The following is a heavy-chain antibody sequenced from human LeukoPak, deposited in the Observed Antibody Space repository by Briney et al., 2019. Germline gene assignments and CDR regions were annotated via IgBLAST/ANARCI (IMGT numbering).Heavy chain of an antibody. D-gene: IGHD3-22*01. CDR3: ARDGGYYPTYFDY. CDR1: GFTFSSYS. V-gene: IGHV3-48*04. Sequence: PGGSLRLSCSASGFTFSSYSMNWVRQAPGKGLEWGSYISSSSSTIYYADSVKGRFTISRGNAKNSLYLQMNSLRAEDTAVYYCARDGGYYPTYFDYWGQGTLVTVSS. J-gene: IGHJ4*02. CDR2: ISSSSSTI.